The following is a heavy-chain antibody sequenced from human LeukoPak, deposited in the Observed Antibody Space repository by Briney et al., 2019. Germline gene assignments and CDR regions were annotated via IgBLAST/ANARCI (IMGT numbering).Heavy chain of an antibody. CDR1: GGSISSYY. V-gene: IGHV4-59*01. CDR3: ARTTEGGYSYGYFYYYYMDV. CDR2: IYSSGST. D-gene: IGHD5-18*01. J-gene: IGHJ6*03. Sequence: PSETLSLTCTVSGGSISSYYWSWIRQPPGKGLERIGNIYSSGSTNYNPSLKSRVTISVDMSKNQFSLKLRSVTAADTAVYYCARTTEGGYSYGYFYYYYMDVWGKGTTVTISS.